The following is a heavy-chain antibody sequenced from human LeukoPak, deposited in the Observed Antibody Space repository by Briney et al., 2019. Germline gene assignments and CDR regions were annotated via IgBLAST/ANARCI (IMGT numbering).Heavy chain of an antibody. Sequence: ASVKVTCKASGYTFTSYDINWVRQATGQGLEWMGWMNPNSGNTGYAQKLQGRVTMTRNTSISTAYMELSSLRSEDTAVYYCARGRGYGGKNWFDPWGQGTLVTVSP. CDR3: ARGRGYGGKNWFDP. V-gene: IGHV1-8*01. CDR2: MNPNSGNT. CDR1: GYTFTSYD. D-gene: IGHD4-23*01. J-gene: IGHJ5*02.